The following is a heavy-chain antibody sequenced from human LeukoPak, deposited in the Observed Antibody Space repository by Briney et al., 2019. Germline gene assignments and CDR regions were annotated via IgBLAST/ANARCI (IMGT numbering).Heavy chain of an antibody. CDR1: DYTFTSYG. CDR2: ISAYNGNT. J-gene: IGHJ6*03. D-gene: IGHD3-16*02. CDR3: ARVNPGGFYRYMDV. Sequence: ASVKVSCKASDYTFTSYGISWVRQAPGQGLEWVGWISAYNGNTNYAQKLQGRVTMTTDISTSTAYMELRSLRSDDTAVYYCARVNPGGFYRYMDVWGKGTTVTVSS. V-gene: IGHV1-18*01.